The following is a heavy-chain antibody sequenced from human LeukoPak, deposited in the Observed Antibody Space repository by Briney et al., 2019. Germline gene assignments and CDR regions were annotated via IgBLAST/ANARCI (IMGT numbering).Heavy chain of an antibody. J-gene: IGHJ4*02. CDR3: ARGVGATAWYFDY. D-gene: IGHD1-26*01. CDR1: GYTFTSYG. Sequence: ASVKVSCKASGYTFTSYGISWVRQAPGQGLKWMGWINPNSGGTNYAQKFQGRVTMTRDTSISTAYMELSRLRSDDTAVYYCARGVGATAWYFDYWGQGTLVTVSS. V-gene: IGHV1-2*02. CDR2: INPNSGGT.